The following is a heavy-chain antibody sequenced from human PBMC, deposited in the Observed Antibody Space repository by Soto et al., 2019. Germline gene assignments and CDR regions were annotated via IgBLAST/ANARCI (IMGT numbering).Heavy chain of an antibody. D-gene: IGHD6-13*01. CDR2: IKQDGSEK. CDR1: GFTFSSYW. Sequence: GGSLRLSCAASGFTFSSYWMSWVRQAPGKGLEWVANIKQDGSEKYYVDSVKGRFTISRDNAKNSLYLQMNSLRAEDTAVYYCARVSIRGAAGTCRGYFDYWGQGTLVTVSS. V-gene: IGHV3-7*01. J-gene: IGHJ4*02. CDR3: ARVSIRGAAGTCRGYFDY.